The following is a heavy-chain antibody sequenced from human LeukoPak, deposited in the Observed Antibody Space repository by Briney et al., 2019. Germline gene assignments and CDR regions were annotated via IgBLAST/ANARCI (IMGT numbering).Heavy chain of an antibody. V-gene: IGHV3-48*01. CDR1: VFTFSSCS. CDR2: IISRSSTL. CDR3: ARDAEYSYYYYYYGMDV. Sequence: GGALRLSFAASVFTFSSCSMNWVRQAPGKGLEWVSYIISRSSTLNYADYVKGGLTISRENDKNSLYLQMNSLRAEDTAVYYCARDAEYSYYYYYYGMDVWGQGTPVTVSS. J-gene: IGHJ6*02. D-gene: IGHD2-15*01.